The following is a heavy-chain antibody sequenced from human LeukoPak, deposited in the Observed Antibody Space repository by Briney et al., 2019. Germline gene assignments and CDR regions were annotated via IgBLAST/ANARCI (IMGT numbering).Heavy chain of an antibody. CDR3: ATAGLWLHYFDY. D-gene: IGHD5-18*01. Sequence: ASVKVSCKVYGYTLTELSMHWVRQAPGKGLEWMGGFDPEDGETIYAQKFQGRATMTEDTSTDTAYMELSSLRSEDTAVYYCATAGLWLHYFDYWGQGTLVTVSS. CDR1: GYTLTELS. J-gene: IGHJ4*02. V-gene: IGHV1-24*01. CDR2: FDPEDGET.